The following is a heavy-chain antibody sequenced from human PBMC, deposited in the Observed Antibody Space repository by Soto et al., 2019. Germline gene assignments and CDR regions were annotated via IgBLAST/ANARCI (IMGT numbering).Heavy chain of an antibody. CDR3: AREARGSASYYDY. CDR1: GFTFSGYA. D-gene: IGHD1-26*01. J-gene: IGHJ4*02. Sequence: GGSLRLSCAASGFTFSGYAIHWVRQAPGKGLEYVSAISNNGRSTYYANSVKGRFTISRDNSKNTLYLQMGSLRAEDMAVYYCAREARGSASYYDYWGQGTLVTVSS. CDR2: ISNNGRST. V-gene: IGHV3-64*01.